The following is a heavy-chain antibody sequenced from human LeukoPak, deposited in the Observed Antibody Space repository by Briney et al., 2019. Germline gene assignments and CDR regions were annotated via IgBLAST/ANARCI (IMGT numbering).Heavy chain of an antibody. J-gene: IGHJ3*02. Sequence: PGGSLRLSCAASGFTFSDYYMSWIRQAPGKELEWVSYISSSSSYTNYADSVKGRFTISRDNAKNSLYLQMNSLRAEDTAVYYCARDERGYCSSTSCLHDAFDIWGQGTMVTVSS. V-gene: IGHV3-11*06. CDR3: ARDERGYCSSTSCLHDAFDI. CDR1: GFTFSDYY. D-gene: IGHD2-2*01. CDR2: ISSSSSYT.